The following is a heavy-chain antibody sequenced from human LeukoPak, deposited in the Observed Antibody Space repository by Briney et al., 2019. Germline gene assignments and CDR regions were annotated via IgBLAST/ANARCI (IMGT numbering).Heavy chain of an antibody. CDR3: ARDSCRWSVKPINWFDP. CDR1: GFTFCSFS. J-gene: IGHJ5*02. D-gene: IGHD2-15*01. V-gene: IGHV3-21*01. CDR2: INSSSSYI. Sequence: GVSLTLSCAASGFTFCSFSMMWLRQAPGKGRVWVTYINSSSSYIYHADSVKVRFTISRDNAKNSLYLNGHSLRAEDMSVYYCARDSCRWSVKPINWFDPWGQGNLVTVSS.